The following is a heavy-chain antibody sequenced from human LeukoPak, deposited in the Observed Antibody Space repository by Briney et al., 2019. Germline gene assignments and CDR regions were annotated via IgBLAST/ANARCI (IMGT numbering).Heavy chain of an antibody. CDR2: ISSNGGST. CDR1: GFTFSSYA. J-gene: IGHJ4*02. Sequence: GGSLRLSCSAPGFTFSSYAMNWVRQAPGKGLEYVSAISSNGGSTYYADSVKGRFTISRDNSKNTLYLQMSSLRAEDTAVYYCVKGFMVRGVIPVDYWGQGTLVTVSS. V-gene: IGHV3-64D*09. CDR3: VKGFMVRGVIPVDY. D-gene: IGHD3-10*01.